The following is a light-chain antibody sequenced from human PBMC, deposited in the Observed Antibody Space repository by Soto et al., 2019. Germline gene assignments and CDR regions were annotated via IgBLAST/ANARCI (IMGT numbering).Light chain of an antibody. CDR2: GAS. Sequence: EIVLTQSPGTLSLSPGERATLSCRASQSVSSSYLAWYQQKPGQAPSLLIYGASSRATVIPDRFSGSGSGTDFTLTISSLEPEDFAVYYCQQYDNSPLTFGQGTKVEIK. CDR3: QQYDNSPLT. CDR1: QSVSSSY. V-gene: IGKV3-20*01. J-gene: IGKJ1*01.